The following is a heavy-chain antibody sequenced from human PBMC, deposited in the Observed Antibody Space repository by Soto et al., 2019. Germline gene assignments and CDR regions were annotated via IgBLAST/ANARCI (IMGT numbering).Heavy chain of an antibody. D-gene: IGHD3-22*01. CDR1: GFTFNKAW. CDR2: IKSKTDGGTT. Sequence: PGGSLRLSCAASGFTFNKAWMSWVRQAPGKGLQWVGRIKSKTDGGTTDYAAPVKGRFTISRDDSENTLYLQMNSLETEDTAVYYCATGQDSTPFDYWGQGTLVTVSS. CDR3: ATGQDSTPFDY. V-gene: IGHV3-15*01. J-gene: IGHJ4*02.